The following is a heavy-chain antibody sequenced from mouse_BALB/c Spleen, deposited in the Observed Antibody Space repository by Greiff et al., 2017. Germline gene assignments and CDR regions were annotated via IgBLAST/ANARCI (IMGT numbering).Heavy chain of an antibody. Sequence: VQLQQSGPGLVAPSQSLSITCTVSGFSLTSYGVHWVRQPPGKGLEWLGVIWAGGSTNYNSALMSRLSISKDNSKSQVFLKMNSLQTDDTAMYYCARDNYYGQGWFAYWGQGTLVTVSA. CDR3: ARDNYYGQGWFAY. CDR1: GFSLTSYG. J-gene: IGHJ3*01. V-gene: IGHV2-9*02. D-gene: IGHD1-1*01. CDR2: IWAGGST.